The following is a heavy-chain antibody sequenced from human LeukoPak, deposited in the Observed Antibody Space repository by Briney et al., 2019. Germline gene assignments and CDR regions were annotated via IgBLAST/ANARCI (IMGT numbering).Heavy chain of an antibody. Sequence: SVKVSCKASGGTLSSYAISWVRQAPGQGLEWMGGIIPIFGTANYAQKFQGRVTITADESTSTAYMELSSLRSDDTALYYCARADSSSWSFGFWGQGTLVTVPS. CDR1: GGTLSSYA. CDR3: ARADSSSWSFGF. J-gene: IGHJ4*02. V-gene: IGHV1-69*01. D-gene: IGHD6-13*01. CDR2: IIPIFGTA.